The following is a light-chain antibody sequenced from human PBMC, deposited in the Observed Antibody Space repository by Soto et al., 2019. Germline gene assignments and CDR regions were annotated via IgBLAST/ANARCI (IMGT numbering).Light chain of an antibody. CDR2: GNS. J-gene: IGLJ2*01. CDR3: QSYDSSLSAFI. V-gene: IGLV1-40*01. CDR1: RSNIGAGYD. Sequence: QSVLTQPPSVSGAPGQRVTISCTGSRSNIGAGYDVHWYQQLPGTAPKLLIYGNSNRPSGVPDRFSGYKSDTSASLAITGLQADDEADYYCQSYDSSLSAFIFGGGTKLTVL.